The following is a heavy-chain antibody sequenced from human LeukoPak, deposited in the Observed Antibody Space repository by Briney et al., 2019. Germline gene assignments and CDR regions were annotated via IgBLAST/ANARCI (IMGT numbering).Heavy chain of an antibody. CDR3: ARDQGYCSGGSCRTGY. Sequence: GGSLRLSCAAYGFTFSSYWMHWVRQAPGKGLVWVSRINSDGSSTSYADSVKGRFTISRDNAKNTLYLQMNSLRAEDTAVYYCARDQGYCSGGSCRTGYWGQGTLVTVSS. V-gene: IGHV3-74*01. CDR1: GFTFSSYW. CDR2: INSDGSST. J-gene: IGHJ4*02. D-gene: IGHD2-15*01.